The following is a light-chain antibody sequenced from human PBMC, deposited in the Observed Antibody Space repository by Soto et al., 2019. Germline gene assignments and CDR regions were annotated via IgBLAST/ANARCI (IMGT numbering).Light chain of an antibody. CDR1: SSNIGANSD. CDR3: QSYDSSLSGFYV. V-gene: IGLV1-40*01. Sequence: QSVLTQPPSVSGAPGPRVTISCTVSSSNIGANSDVHWYQQLAGAAPKLLIYGNSNRPSGVSDRFSGSKSGTSASLAITVLQAEDEADYYCQSYDSSLSGFYVFGTGTKVTVL. J-gene: IGLJ1*01. CDR2: GNS.